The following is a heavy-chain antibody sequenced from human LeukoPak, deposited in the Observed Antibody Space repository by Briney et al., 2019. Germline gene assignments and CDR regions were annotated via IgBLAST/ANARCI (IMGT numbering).Heavy chain of an antibody. CDR2: IYYSGST. J-gene: IGHJ4*02. V-gene: IGHV4-59*08. CDR1: GGSISSYY. Sequence: SETLSLTCTVSGGSISSYYWSWIRQPPGKGLEWIGYIYYSGSTNYNPSLKSRVTISIDTSKNQFSLKLNSVTAADTAMYYCAKSGGYGLIDYWGQGTLVTVSS. D-gene: IGHD1-26*01. CDR3: AKSGGYGLIDY.